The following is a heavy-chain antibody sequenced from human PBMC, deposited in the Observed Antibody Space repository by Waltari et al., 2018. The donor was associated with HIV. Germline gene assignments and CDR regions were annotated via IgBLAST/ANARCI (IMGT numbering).Heavy chain of an antibody. V-gene: IGHV3-33*03. CDR2: IWDYGSKK. CDR3: AKYSGSYWGAHNWFDP. D-gene: IGHD1-26*01. Sequence: QVQLVESGGGVVQPGKSVRLSCVEAGFTFSSCGMHWVRQAPGKGLDWVAVIWDYGSKKDYADSVRGRFTISRDNTKNSLYLQMNSLRAEDTAVYYCAKYSGSYWGAHNWFDPWGQGTLVTVSS. J-gene: IGHJ5*02. CDR1: GFTFSSCG.